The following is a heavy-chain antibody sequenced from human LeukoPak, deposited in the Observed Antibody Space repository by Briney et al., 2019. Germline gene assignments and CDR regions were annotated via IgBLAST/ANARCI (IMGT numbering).Heavy chain of an antibody. CDR2: INTGNGNT. CDR1: GYTFTSNA. J-gene: IGHJ5*02. D-gene: IGHD6-13*01. V-gene: IGHV1-3*04. CDR3: ARGAAEGLDR. Sequence: ASVKVSCKASGYTFTSNAMHWVRQAPGQKPEWMGWINTGNGNTKYSQKFQGRVTISRDTSANTAYMEVSSLRSEDTAVYYCARGAAEGLDRWGQGTLVTVSS.